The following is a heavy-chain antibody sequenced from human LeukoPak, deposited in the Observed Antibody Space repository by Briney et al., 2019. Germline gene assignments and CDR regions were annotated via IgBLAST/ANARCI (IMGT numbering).Heavy chain of an antibody. Sequence: GRSLRLSCAASGFTFSSCGMHWVRQAPGKGLEWVAVIWYDGSNKYYADSVKGRFTISRDNSKNTLYLQMNSLRAEDTAVYYCARDQGYCSGTSCSQPDYWGQGTLVTVSS. D-gene: IGHD2-2*01. V-gene: IGHV3-33*01. CDR3: ARDQGYCSGTSCSQPDY. J-gene: IGHJ4*02. CDR1: GFTFSSCG. CDR2: IWYDGSNK.